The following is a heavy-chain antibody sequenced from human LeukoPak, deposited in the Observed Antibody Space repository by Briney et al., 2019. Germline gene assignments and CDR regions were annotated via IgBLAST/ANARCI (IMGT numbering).Heavy chain of an antibody. CDR3: ARVFEDGYRSGYYSY. V-gene: IGHV1-69*05. J-gene: IGHJ4*02. CDR1: GGTFSSYA. D-gene: IGHD3-22*01. CDR2: IIPIFGTA. Sequence: SVKVSCKASGGTFSSYAISWVRQAPGQGLEWMGRIIPIFGTANYAQEFQGRVTITTDESTSTAYMELSSLRSEDTAVYYCARVFEDGYRSGYYSYWGQGTLVTVSS.